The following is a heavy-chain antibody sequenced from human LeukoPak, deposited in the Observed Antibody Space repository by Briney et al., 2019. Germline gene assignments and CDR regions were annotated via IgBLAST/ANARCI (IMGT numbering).Heavy chain of an antibody. V-gene: IGHV3-73*01. CDR1: GFIFSASP. Sequence: GGSLRLSCAASGFIFSASPIHWVRQAPGKGLEWVGRIRSKEYSYASACAESLRGMCTVSRDDSDNTAYLQMSSLTTEDTAVYYCARRIGDSYFYGMDLWGQGAPVTVSS. J-gene: IGHJ6*02. D-gene: IGHD3-16*02. CDR3: ARRIGDSYFYGMDL. CDR2: IRSKEYSYAS.